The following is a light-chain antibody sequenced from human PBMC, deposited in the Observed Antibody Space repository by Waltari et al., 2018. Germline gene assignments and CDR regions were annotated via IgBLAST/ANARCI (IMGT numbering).Light chain of an antibody. CDR1: SLRTYY. V-gene: IGLV3-19*01. J-gene: IGLJ2*01. Sequence: SSELSQDPDVSVALGQTVTITCQGSSLRTYYASWYRQKSGQAPVLVIYAQNHRPSGIPVRFSGCFSGNTAALTITGAQSEDDTDYYCSSRDTGIKHRVIFGGGTKLTVL. CDR3: SSRDTGIKHRVI. CDR2: AQN.